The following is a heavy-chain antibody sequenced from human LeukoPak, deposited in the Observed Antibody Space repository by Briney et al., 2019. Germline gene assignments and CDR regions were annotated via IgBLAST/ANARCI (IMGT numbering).Heavy chain of an antibody. V-gene: IGHV3-48*03. J-gene: IGHJ6*02. CDR1: GFTFSSYE. CDR2: ISSSGSTI. D-gene: IGHD6-19*01. Sequence: GGSLRLPCAASGFTFSSYEMNWVRQAPGKGLEWVSYISSSGSTIYYADSVKGRFTISRDNAKNSLYLQMNSLRAEDTAVYYCARSTYSSGWYLGYYYYGMDVWGQGTTVTVSS. CDR3: ARSTYSSGWYLGYYYYGMDV.